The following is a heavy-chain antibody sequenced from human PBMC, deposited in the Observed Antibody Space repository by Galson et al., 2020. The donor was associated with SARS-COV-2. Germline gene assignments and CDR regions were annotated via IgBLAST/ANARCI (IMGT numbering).Heavy chain of an antibody. CDR3: ARGSPVTYASGWYSNY. CDR2: ITHSGGP. D-gene: IGHD6-19*01. J-gene: IGHJ4*02. Sequence: SQASETLSLTCAVHGGSFSAYYWTWIRQPPGKGLEWIGEITHSGGPNYSPSLKSRLTISVDRSNNHFSLRLTSVTAADTAVYYCARGSPVTYASGWYSNYWGPGTLVTVSS. CDR1: GGSFSAYY. V-gene: IGHV4-34*01.